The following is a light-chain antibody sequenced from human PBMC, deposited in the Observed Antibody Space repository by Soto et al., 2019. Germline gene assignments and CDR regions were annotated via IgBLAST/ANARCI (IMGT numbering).Light chain of an antibody. CDR1: QSLVHSDGIAY. CDR3: MQGTHWPIT. V-gene: IGKV2-30*02. Sequence: DVVMTQSPLSLPVTLGQRASISCRSNQSLVHSDGIAYFSWFQQRPGRSPRSVIYKVSNRDSGVPDRFSGSGSGTDFELKISRVEAEDVGVYYCMQGTHWPITFGQGTRLEIK. CDR2: KVS. J-gene: IGKJ5*01.